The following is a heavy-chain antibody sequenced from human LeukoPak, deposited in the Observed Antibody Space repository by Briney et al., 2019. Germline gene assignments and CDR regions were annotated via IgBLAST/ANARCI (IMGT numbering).Heavy chain of an antibody. V-gene: IGHV3-11*01. CDR2: ISSSGSTI. D-gene: IGHD5-18*01. CDR1: GFTFSDYY. CDR3: ARDRSYGSFDY. Sequence: PGGSLRLSCAASGFTFSDYYMSWIRQAPGKGLEWVSYISSSGSTIDYADSVKGRFTISRDNAKNSLYLQMNSLRAEDTALYHCARDRSYGSFDYWGQGTLVTVSS. J-gene: IGHJ4*02.